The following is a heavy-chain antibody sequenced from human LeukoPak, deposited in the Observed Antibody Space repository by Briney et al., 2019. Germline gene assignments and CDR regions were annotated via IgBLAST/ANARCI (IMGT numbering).Heavy chain of an antibody. V-gene: IGHV3-21*01. CDR3: ARDTGTC. CDR2: ISSGSSYI. D-gene: IGHD2-8*02. CDR1: GVTFSSYS. Sequence: GGSLRLSCAASGVTFSSYSMNWVRQAPGKGREWVSSISSGSSYIYYADSVKGRFTISRDNAKNSLYMKMKRLRDEDTDVYYCARDTGTCWGQGTLVTVSS. J-gene: IGHJ4*02.